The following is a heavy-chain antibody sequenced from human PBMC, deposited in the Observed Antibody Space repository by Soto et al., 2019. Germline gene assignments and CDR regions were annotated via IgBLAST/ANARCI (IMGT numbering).Heavy chain of an antibody. CDR2: IYTGGST. Sequence: GGSLRLSCAASGFTVSTNYMSWVRQSPGKGLEWVSVIYTGGSTYYVDSVKGRFTISRDNSKNRLFLQMNSLRAEDTAIYYCAKCMGSSWIGVIDNWGQGTLVTDSS. J-gene: IGHJ4*02. CDR3: AKCMGSSWIGVIDN. D-gene: IGHD6-13*01. V-gene: IGHV3-53*01. CDR1: GFTVSTNY.